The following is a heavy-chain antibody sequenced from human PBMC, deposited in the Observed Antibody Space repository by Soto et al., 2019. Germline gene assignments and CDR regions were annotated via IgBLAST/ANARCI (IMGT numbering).Heavy chain of an antibody. Sequence: GGSLRLSCAASGFTFSSYCMHWVRQAPGKGLEWVAVIWYDGSNKYYADSVKGRFTISRDNSKNTLYLQMNSLRAEDTAVYYCARDPSASGYFDYWGQGTLVTVSS. J-gene: IGHJ4*02. CDR1: GFTFSSYC. CDR2: IWYDGSNK. D-gene: IGHD3-3*01. V-gene: IGHV3-33*01. CDR3: ARDPSASGYFDY.